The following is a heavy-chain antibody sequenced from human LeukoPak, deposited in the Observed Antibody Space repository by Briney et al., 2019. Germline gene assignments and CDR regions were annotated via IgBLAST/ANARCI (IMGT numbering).Heavy chain of an antibody. Sequence: PGGSLRLSCAASGCTVSGNYLSWVRQAPGKGLEWVSVIYSGGSTYYADSVKGRFTISRDNSKNTLFLQMNSLRAEDTAVYYCARSGADILTGYAYDWGQGTLVTVSS. V-gene: IGHV3-53*01. J-gene: IGHJ4*02. D-gene: IGHD3-9*01. CDR2: IYSGGST. CDR1: GCTVSGNY. CDR3: ARSGADILTGYAYD.